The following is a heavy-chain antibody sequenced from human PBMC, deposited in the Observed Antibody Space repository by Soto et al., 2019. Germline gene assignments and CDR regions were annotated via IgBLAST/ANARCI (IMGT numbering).Heavy chain of an antibody. J-gene: IGHJ5*02. D-gene: IGHD5-12*01. CDR2: IYPGDSDT. V-gene: IGHV5-51*01. CDR3: ASSGYDSWWFDP. CDR1: GYSFTSYW. Sequence: ASLKMSSPFSGYSFTSYWIAWVRQKPGNGLDWMGIIYPGDSDTRYSPTFPGQVTISADTSIRNAYLQWRRQKGTEHKMNYCASSGYDSWWFDPWGQGTL.